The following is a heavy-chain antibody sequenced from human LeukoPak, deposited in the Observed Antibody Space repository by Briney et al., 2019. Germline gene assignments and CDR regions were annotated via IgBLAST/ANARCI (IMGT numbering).Heavy chain of an antibody. CDR3: ARDRTRDIVVVPAAKGLGY. CDR1: GYTFTGYY. J-gene: IGHJ4*02. D-gene: IGHD2-2*01. Sequence: GASVKVSCKASGYTFTGYYMHWVRQAPGQGLEWMGWINPNSGGTNYAQKFQGRVTMTRDTSISTAYMELSRLRSDDTAVYYCARDRTRDIVVVPAAKGLGYWGQGTPVTVSS. CDR2: INPNSGGT. V-gene: IGHV1-2*02.